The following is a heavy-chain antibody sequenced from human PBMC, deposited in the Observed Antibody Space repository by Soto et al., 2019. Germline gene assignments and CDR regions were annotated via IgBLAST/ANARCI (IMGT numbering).Heavy chain of an antibody. CDR3: TTDADLVGRFFQH. Sequence: PGGSRRLSCAAPGFTFSNAWMSWVPQAPGKGLEWVGRIKSKTDGGTTDYAAPVKGRFTISRDDSKNTLYLQMNSLKTEDTAVYYCTTDADLVGRFFQHWGQGTLVTVSS. V-gene: IGHV3-15*01. CDR2: IKSKTDGGTT. CDR1: GFTFSNAW. D-gene: IGHD2-2*01. J-gene: IGHJ1*01.